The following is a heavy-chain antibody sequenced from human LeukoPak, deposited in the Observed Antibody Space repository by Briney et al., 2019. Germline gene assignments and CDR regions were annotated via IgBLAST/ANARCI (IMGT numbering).Heavy chain of an antibody. J-gene: IGHJ5*02. Sequence: SEILSLTCTVSGGSINSNSYYWGWIRQPPGKGLEWIGSIYYSGSTYYNPSPKSRVTISVDTSKNQFSLKLSSVTAADTAVYYCARNRYYYGSGSYGVPNWFDPWGQGTLVTVSS. V-gene: IGHV4-39*01. CDR2: IYYSGST. CDR3: ARNRYYYGSGSYGVPNWFDP. D-gene: IGHD3-10*01. CDR1: GGSINSNSYY.